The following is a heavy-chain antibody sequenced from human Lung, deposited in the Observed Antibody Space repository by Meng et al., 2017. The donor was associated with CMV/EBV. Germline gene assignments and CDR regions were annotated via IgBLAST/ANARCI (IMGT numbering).Heavy chain of an antibody. V-gene: IGHV3-9*01. CDR3: VRDRNYGVYLGSED. Sequence: SLKISCAASGFSFDDHAMHWVRQAPGKGLEWVSGISWNSGNIGYADSVKGRFTISRDNAKNSLYLQMDNLRTEDTALYYCVRDRNYGVYLGSEDWGQGXLVTVSS. CDR1: GFSFDDHA. CDR2: ISWNSGNI. D-gene: IGHD4-17*01. J-gene: IGHJ4*02.